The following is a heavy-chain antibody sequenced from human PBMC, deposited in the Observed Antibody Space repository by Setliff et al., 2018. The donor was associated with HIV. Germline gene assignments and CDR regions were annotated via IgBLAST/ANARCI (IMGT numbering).Heavy chain of an antibody. D-gene: IGHD3-22*01. Sequence: SETLSLTCTVSGGSISSHYWSWIRQSPGKGLEWIGYIFYSGSTNYNPSLKSRVTMSVDTSKNQFSLKLSSVTAADTAVYYCASTYYYDSLHFHHWGQGTLVTVSS. V-gene: IGHV4-59*11. CDR1: GGSISSHY. CDR3: ASTYYYDSLHFHH. J-gene: IGHJ1*01. CDR2: IFYSGST.